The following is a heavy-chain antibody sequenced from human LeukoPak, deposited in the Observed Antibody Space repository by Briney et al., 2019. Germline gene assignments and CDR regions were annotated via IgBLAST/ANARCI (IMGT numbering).Heavy chain of an antibody. J-gene: IGHJ5*02. D-gene: IGHD6-19*01. CDR2: IKQGGSEK. CDR1: GFTFSSYW. CDR3: AREPLHRYSSGWNTFDP. Sequence: PGGSLRLSCAASGFTFSSYWMSWVRQAPGKGLEWVASIKQGGSEKYYVDSVKGRFTISRDNAKNSLYLQMNSLRAEDTAVYYCAREPLHRYSSGWNTFDPWGQGTLVTVSS. V-gene: IGHV3-7*01.